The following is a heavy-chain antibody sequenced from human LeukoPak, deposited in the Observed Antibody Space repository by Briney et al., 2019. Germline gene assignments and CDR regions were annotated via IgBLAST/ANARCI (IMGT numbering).Heavy chain of an antibody. CDR1: GFTFSDYY. Sequence: GGSLRLSCAASGFTFSDYYMSWIRQAPGKGLEWVSYISISSSYTNYADSVKGRFTISRDNAKNSLYLQMNSLRAEDTAVYYCARSPEYYCSSTSCLYYYGMDVWGQGTTVTVSS. CDR2: ISISSSYT. J-gene: IGHJ6*02. D-gene: IGHD2-2*01. CDR3: ARSPEYYCSSTSCLYYYGMDV. V-gene: IGHV3-11*06.